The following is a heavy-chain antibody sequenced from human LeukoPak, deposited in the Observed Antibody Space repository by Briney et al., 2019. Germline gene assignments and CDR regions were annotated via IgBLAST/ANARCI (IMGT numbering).Heavy chain of an antibody. J-gene: IGHJ4*02. CDR2: IIPIFGTA. CDR1: GGTFSSYA. V-gene: IGHV1-69*13. Sequence: SVKVSCKASGGTFSSYAISWVRQAPGQGLEWMGGIIPIFGTANYAQKFQGRVTITADESTSTAYLELSSLRSEDTAVYYCARVLRVDTARVEEYYFDYWGQGTLVTVSS. D-gene: IGHD5-18*01. CDR3: ARVLRVDTARVEEYYFDY.